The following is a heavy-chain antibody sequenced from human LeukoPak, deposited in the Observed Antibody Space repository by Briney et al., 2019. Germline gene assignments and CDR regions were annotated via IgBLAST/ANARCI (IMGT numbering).Heavy chain of an antibody. Sequence: GGSLRLSCAASGFTFSSYAMHWVRQAPGKGLEWVAVISYDGSNKYYANSVKGRFTISRDNSKNTLYLQMNSLRAEDTAVYYCARDRGYCGSTSCPLDCWGQGTLVTVSS. CDR2: ISYDGSNK. CDR3: ARDRGYCGSTSCPLDC. D-gene: IGHD2-2*01. J-gene: IGHJ4*02. CDR1: GFTFSSYA. V-gene: IGHV3-30*04.